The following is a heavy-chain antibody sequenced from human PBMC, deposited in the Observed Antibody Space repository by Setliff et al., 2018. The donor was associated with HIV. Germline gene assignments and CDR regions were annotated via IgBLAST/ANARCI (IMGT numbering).Heavy chain of an antibody. V-gene: IGHV4-39*01. Sequence: SETLSLTCSVSGGSITNDNNYWGWIRQSPGQGLEWIGSIYFNGKTYNNPSHKSRVIMSVDRSRSQLSLKGNSVTAADTAKYYCARHVIGVVMRYSWDAFDYWGRGTLVTVSS. D-gene: IGHD3-3*01. CDR1: GGSITNDNNY. CDR3: ARHVIGVVMRYSWDAFDY. CDR2: IYFNGKT. J-gene: IGHJ4*02.